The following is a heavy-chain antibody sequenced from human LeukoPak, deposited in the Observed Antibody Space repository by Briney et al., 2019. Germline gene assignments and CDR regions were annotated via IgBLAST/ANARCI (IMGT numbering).Heavy chain of an antibody. Sequence: SETLSLTCTVSGGSINSYYWSWIRQPPGKGLEYIGCIYHSGSTNYNPSLKSRVTISIDTSKNQFSLKLSSVTAADTAVYYCARGRYGWLPFDYWGQGTLVTVSS. V-gene: IGHV4-59*01. CDR3: ARGRYGWLPFDY. CDR2: IYHSGST. CDR1: GGSINSYY. D-gene: IGHD3-16*01. J-gene: IGHJ4*02.